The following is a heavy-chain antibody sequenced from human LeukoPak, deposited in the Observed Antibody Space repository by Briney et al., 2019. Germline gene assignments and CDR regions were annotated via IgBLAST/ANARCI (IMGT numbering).Heavy chain of an antibody. CDR1: GYTFTSYG. J-gene: IGHJ4*02. Sequence: GASVKVSCKASGYTFTSYGISWVRQAPGQGLEWMGWVNTNTGNPAYAQGFTGRFVFSLDTSVSTAYLQISSLKAEDTAVYYCARGNPGAPLDYWGQGTLVTVSS. CDR2: VNTNTGNP. V-gene: IGHV7-4-1*02. CDR3: ARGNPGAPLDY. D-gene: IGHD1-26*01.